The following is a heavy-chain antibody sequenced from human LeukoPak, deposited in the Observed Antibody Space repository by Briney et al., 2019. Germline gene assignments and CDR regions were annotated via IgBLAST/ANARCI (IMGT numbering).Heavy chain of an antibody. Sequence: GGSLRLSCAASGFTFGTYAMSWVRQGPGKGLEWVSAISGIGTYTYYADSVKGRFTISRDNSKNTLYLQMNSLRAEDTAVYYCARDPEGYTYGNCYFDYWGQGTLVTVSS. CDR1: GFTFGTYA. CDR3: ARDPEGYTYGNCYFDY. J-gene: IGHJ4*02. CDR2: ISGIGTYT. D-gene: IGHD5-18*01. V-gene: IGHV3-23*01.